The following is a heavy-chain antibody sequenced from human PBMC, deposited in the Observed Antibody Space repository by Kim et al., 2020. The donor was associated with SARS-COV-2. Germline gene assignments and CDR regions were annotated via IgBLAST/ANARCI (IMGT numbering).Heavy chain of an antibody. J-gene: IGHJ4*02. CDR2: ISSSSGYI. CDR3: ARGGPYCGGDCYDY. V-gene: IGHV3-21*01. Sequence: GGSLRLSCAASGFTFSSYSMNWVRQAPGKGLEWVSSISSSSGYIYYADSVKGRFTISRDNAKNSLYLQMNSLRAEDTAVYYCARGGPYCGGDCYDYWGQGTLVTVSS. CDR1: GFTFSSYS. D-gene: IGHD2-21*01.